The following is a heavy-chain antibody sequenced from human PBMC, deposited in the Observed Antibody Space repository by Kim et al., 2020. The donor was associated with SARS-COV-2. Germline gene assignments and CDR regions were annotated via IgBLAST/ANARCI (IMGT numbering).Heavy chain of an antibody. Sequence: YYADSVKGRFTISRDNSKNTLYLQMNSLRVEDTAVYYCARGRGSYYYYMDVWGKGTTVTVSS. V-gene: IGHV3-33*01. CDR3: ARGRGSYYYYMDV. J-gene: IGHJ6*03. D-gene: IGHD1-26*01.